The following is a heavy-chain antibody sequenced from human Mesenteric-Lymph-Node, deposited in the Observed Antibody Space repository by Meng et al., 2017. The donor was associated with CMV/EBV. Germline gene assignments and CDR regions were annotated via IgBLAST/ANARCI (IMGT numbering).Heavy chain of an antibody. CDR2: INPNSGGT. Sequence: ASVKVSCKASGYTFTGYYMHWVRQAPGQGLEWMGWINPNSGGTKYAQKFQGRVTMTRDTSISTAYMELSRLRSDDTAVYFCARMRGYCSGGSCYSTTPHDYWGQGTLVTVSS. J-gene: IGHJ4*02. V-gene: IGHV1-2*02. D-gene: IGHD2-15*01. CDR3: ARMRGYCSGGSCYSTTPHDY. CDR1: GYTFTGYY.